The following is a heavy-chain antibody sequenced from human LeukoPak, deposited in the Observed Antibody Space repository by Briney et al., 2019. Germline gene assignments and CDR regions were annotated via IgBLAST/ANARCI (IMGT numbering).Heavy chain of an antibody. CDR3: ARCIAAGGSRWTDF. J-gene: IGHJ4*02. Sequence: GESLKISCKGSGYSFTTYWIGWVRQMPGKGLEWMGIIYPGDSGTRYSPSFQGQVTISADKSISTAYLQWSSLRASDTAMYYCARCIAAGGSRWTDFWGQGTLVTVSS. D-gene: IGHD6-13*01. V-gene: IGHV5-51*01. CDR2: IYPGDSGT. CDR1: GYSFTTYW.